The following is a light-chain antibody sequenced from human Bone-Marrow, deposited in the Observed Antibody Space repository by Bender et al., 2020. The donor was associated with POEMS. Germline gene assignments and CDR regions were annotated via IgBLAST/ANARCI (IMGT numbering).Light chain of an antibody. CDR1: NIGGKS. CDR3: QVWDNDSDHSV. Sequence: SYVLAQPPSVSVAPGQTASFTCGGNNIGGKSVHWYQQKPGQAPVLVVYDDDDRPSGIPERFSGSNSGNTATLTISRVEAGDEADYYCQVWDNDSDHSVFGPATKVTVL. V-gene: IGLV3-21*02. J-gene: IGLJ1*01. CDR2: DDD.